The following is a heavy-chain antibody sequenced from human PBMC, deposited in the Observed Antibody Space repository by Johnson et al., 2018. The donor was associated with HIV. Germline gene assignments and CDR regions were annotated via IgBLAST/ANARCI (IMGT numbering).Heavy chain of an antibody. CDR3: ARDRVLVAYASLDAFDI. CDR2: INQDGSEK. D-gene: IGHD2-8*02. J-gene: IGHJ3*02. Sequence: VQLVESGGGVFQPGRSLRLSCAASGFTFSSYWMNWVRQAPGKGLEWVANINQDGSEKYFVDSVKGRFSISRDNTKNSLYLQMNSLRAEDTAVYYCARDRVLVAYASLDAFDIWGQGTMVTVSS. V-gene: IGHV3-7*05. CDR1: GFTFSSYW.